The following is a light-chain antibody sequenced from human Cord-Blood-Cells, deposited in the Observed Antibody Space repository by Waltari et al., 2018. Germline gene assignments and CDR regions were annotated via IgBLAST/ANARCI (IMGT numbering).Light chain of an antibody. Sequence: QSVLTQPPSVSEAPRQRVTISCSGSSSNIGNNAVNWYQQLPGKAPKLLIYHDDLLPSGVSDRFSGSKSGTSASLAISGLQSEDEADYYCAAWDDSLKVFGGGTKLTVL. CDR2: HDD. J-gene: IGLJ3*02. CDR3: AAWDDSLKV. CDR1: SSNIGNNA. V-gene: IGLV1-36*01.